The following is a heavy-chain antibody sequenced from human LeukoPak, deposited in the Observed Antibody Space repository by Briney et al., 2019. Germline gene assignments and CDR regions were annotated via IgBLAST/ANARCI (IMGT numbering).Heavy chain of an antibody. CDR2: ISSSSSYI. V-gene: IGHV3-21*04. CDR3: AKDPNYYGSGPLGY. CDR1: GFTFSSYS. Sequence: GGSLRLSCAASGFTFSSYSMNWVRQAPGKGLEWVSSISSSSSYIYYADSVKGRFTISRDNSKNTLYLQMSSLRAEDTAVYYCAKDPNYYGSGPLGYWGQGTLVTVSS. D-gene: IGHD3-10*01. J-gene: IGHJ4*02.